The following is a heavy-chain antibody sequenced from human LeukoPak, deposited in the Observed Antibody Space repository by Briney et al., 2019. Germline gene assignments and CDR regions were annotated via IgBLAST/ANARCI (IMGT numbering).Heavy chain of an antibody. CDR3: XXXXXXAATPGPEFDY. J-gene: IGHJ4*02. V-gene: IGHV3-23*01. CDR2: ISGSGGST. D-gene: IGHD2-15*01. CDR1: GFTFSSYA. Sequence: GGSLRLSCAASGFTFSSYAMSWVRQAPGKGLEWVSAISGSGGSTYYADSVKGRFTISRDNSKNTLYLQMNSLRAEDTAVYYXXXXXXXAATPGPEFDYWGQGTLVTVSS.